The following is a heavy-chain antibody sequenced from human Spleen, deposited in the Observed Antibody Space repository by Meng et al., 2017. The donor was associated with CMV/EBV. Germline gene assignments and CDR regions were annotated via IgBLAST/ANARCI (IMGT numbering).Heavy chain of an antibody. J-gene: IGHJ6*02. CDR2: ISYDGGNK. Sequence: GESLKISCAASGFSFSGYAMHWVRQAPGQGLEWVAMISYDGGNKYYADSVKGRFTISRDNSKNTLYLQMNSLRAEDTAVYYCVKDQGIVVVPAATYYYGMDVWGQGTTVTVSS. CDR3: VKDQGIVVVPAATYYYGMDV. D-gene: IGHD2-2*01. V-gene: IGHV3-30-3*01. CDR1: GFSFSGYA.